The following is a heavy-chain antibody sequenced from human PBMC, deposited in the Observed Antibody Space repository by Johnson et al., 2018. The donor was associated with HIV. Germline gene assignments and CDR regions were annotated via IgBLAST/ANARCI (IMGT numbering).Heavy chain of an antibody. J-gene: IGHJ3*02. CDR3: ARLGIAAARGAFDI. CDR2: IGTAGDT. Sequence: MLLVESGGGLVQPGGSLRLSCAASGFTFSSYDMHWVRQATGKGLEWVSAIGTAGDTYYPGSVKGRFTISRENAKNSLYLQMNSLRAGDTAVYYCARLGIAAARGAFDIWGQGTMVTVSS. D-gene: IGHD6-13*01. CDR1: GFTFSSYD. V-gene: IGHV3-13*01.